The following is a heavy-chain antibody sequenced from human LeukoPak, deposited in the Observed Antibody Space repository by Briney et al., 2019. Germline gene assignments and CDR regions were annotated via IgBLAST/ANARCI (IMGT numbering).Heavy chain of an antibody. CDR1: GCTFSSYA. Sequence: GRSLRLSCAASGCTFSSYAMHWVRQAPGKGLEWVAVISYDGSNKYYADSVKGRFTISRDNSKNTLYLQMNSLRAEDTAVYYCARDGVGAPGAFDIWGQGTMVTVSS. CDR2: ISYDGSNK. V-gene: IGHV3-30-3*01. D-gene: IGHD1-26*01. CDR3: ARDGVGAPGAFDI. J-gene: IGHJ3*02.